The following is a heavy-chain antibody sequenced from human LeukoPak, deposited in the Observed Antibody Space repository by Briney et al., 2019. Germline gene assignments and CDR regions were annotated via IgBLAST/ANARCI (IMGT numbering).Heavy chain of an antibody. J-gene: IGHJ6*02. D-gene: IGHD6-13*01. CDR3: AGPSPSSSWYEYYYYGMDV. CDR1: GFTFSDYY. Sequence: GGSLRLSCAASGFTFSDYYMRWIRQAPGKGLEWVSYISSSGSTIYYADSVKGRFTISRDNAKNSLYLQMNSLRAEDTAVYYCAGPSPSSSWYEYYYYGMDVWGQGTTVTVSS. V-gene: IGHV3-11*01. CDR2: ISSSGSTI.